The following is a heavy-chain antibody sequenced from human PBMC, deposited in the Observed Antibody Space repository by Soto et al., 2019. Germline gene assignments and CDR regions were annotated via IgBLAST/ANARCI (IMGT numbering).Heavy chain of an antibody. V-gene: IGHV3-30-3*01. J-gene: IGHJ3*02. CDR2: ISYDGSNK. Sequence: QVQLVESGGGVVQPGRSLRLSCAASGFTFSSYAMHWVRQAPGKGLEWVAVISYDGSNKYYADSVKGRFTISRDNSKNTLYLQMNSLRAEDTAVYYCARDYRPFSILYAFDIWGQGTMVTVSS. CDR1: GFTFSSYA. CDR3: ARDYRPFSILYAFDI. D-gene: IGHD2-15*01.